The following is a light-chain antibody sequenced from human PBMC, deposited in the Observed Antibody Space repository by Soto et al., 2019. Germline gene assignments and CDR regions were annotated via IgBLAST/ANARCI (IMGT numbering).Light chain of an antibody. Sequence: QSVLTQPPSVSGAPGQRVTISCTGSSSNIGAGYDVHWYQQLPGTAPKLLIYGNSNRPSGVPDQFAGSKSGTSASLAITGLQAEDEADYYGQSYDSSLSGAVFGGGTQLTVL. J-gene: IGLJ2*01. CDR2: GNS. CDR3: QSYDSSLSGAV. V-gene: IGLV1-40*01. CDR1: SSNIGAGYD.